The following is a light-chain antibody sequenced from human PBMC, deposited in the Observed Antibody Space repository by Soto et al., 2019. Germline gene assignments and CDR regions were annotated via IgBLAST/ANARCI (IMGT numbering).Light chain of an antibody. CDR1: QSVSSNY. CDR2: GTS. CDR3: QQYGTSPGYT. J-gene: IGKJ2*01. V-gene: IGKV3-20*01. Sequence: EIVLTQSPGTLSLSPGERATLSCRASQSVSSNYLTWYQQKPGQAPRLLIHGTSNRATGIPDRFSGSGAGTDFTLTTSRLEPEDFAVYYCQQYGTSPGYTFGQGTELEIK.